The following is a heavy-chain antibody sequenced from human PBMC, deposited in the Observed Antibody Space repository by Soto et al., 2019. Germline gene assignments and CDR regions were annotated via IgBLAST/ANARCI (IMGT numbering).Heavy chain of an antibody. V-gene: IGHV4-39*02. D-gene: IGHD1-26*01. Sequence: SETLSLTCTVSGGSISSSSYYWGWIRQPPGKGLEWIGSIYYSGSTYYNPSLKSRVTISVDTSKNQFSLKLSSVTAADTAVYYCARDRGRRGYYYYGMDVWGQGTTVTVSS. CDR2: IYYSGST. J-gene: IGHJ6*02. CDR1: GGSISSSSYY. CDR3: ARDRGRRGYYYYGMDV.